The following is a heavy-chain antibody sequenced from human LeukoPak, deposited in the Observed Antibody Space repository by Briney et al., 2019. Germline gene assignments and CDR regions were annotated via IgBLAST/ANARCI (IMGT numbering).Heavy chain of an antibody. CDR2: IIPILGIA. V-gene: IGHV1-69*02. CDR1: GGTFSSYT. D-gene: IGHD5-12*01. J-gene: IGHJ4*02. CDR3: ARTRGMVATIEDFDY. Sequence: VASVKVSCKASGGTFSSYTISWVRQAPGQGLEWMGRIIPILGIANYAQKFQGRVTITADKSTSTAYMELSSLRSEDTAVYYCARTRGMVATIEDFDYGGQGTLVTVSS.